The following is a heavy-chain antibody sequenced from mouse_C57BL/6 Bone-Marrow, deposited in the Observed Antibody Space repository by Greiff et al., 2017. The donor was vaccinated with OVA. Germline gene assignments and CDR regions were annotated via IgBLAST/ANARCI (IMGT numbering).Heavy chain of an antibody. CDR3: TRLFGRRDY. CDR1: GYTFTSLW. V-gene: IGHV1-5*01. CDR2: IYPGNSDT. Sequence: VQLQQSGTVLARPGASVKMSCKTSGYTFTSLWMHWVKQRPGQGLEWLGAIYPGNSDTSDNQTFIGKAKLTAVTSASTASMVLSSLTNEDSTFFDWTRLFGRRDYWGQGTTLAVSS. D-gene: IGHD1-1*01. J-gene: IGHJ2*01.